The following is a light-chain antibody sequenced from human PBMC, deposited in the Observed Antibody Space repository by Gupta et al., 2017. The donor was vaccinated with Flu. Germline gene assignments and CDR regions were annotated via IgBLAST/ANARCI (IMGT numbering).Light chain of an antibody. CDR3: CSYAGNYIPWV. J-gene: IGLJ3*02. CDR2: DVI. CDR1: NSDVGAYNY. V-gene: IGLV2-11*01. Sequence: QSALTQPRSVSGSPGQSVTISCTGTNSDVGAYNYVSWYQQHPGKAPKLMIYDVIKRPSGVPDRFSGSKSANTASLTISGLQAEDEADYYCCSYAGNYIPWVFGGGTRLTV.